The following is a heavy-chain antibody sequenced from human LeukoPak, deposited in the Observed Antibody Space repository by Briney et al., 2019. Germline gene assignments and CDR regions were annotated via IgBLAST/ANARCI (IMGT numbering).Heavy chain of an antibody. CDR2: IIPIFGTA. CDR3: ASSIVVSFDY. J-gene: IGHJ4*02. CDR1: GGTFSRYA. Sequence: SVKVSCKASGGTFSRYAISWVRQAPGQGLAGMGGIIPIFGTANYAQKFQGRVTITADESTSTAYMELSSLRSEDTAVYCCASSIVVSFDYWGQGTLVTVSS. D-gene: IGHD2-15*01. V-gene: IGHV1-69*13.